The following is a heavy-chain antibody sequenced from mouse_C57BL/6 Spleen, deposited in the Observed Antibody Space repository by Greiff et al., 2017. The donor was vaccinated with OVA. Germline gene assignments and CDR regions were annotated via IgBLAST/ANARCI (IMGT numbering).Heavy chain of an antibody. D-gene: IGHD4-1*02. CDR1: GYTFTSYG. V-gene: IGHV1-81*01. Sequence: VQLVESGAELARPGASVKLSCKASGYTFTSYGISWVKQRTGQGLEWIGEIYPRSGNTYYNEKFKGKATLTADKSSSTAYMELRSLTSEDSAVYFCASNWERFAYWGQGTLVTVSA. J-gene: IGHJ3*01. CDR2: IYPRSGNT. CDR3: ASNWERFAY.